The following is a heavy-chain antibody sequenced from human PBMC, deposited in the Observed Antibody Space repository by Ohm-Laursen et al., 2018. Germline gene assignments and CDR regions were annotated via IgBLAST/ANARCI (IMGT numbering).Heavy chain of an antibody. V-gene: IGHV1-46*01. Sequence: VSSVKVSCKASGYTFTHDYIHWVRQAPGQGLEWIGIIRFGSGSTTYTQKIQDRVTMTRDTSTSTVYMEVSSLRSEDTAMYYCARDGGNWNFDFWGQGTLVAVSS. D-gene: IGHD1-1*01. CDR3: ARDGGNWNFDF. CDR1: GYTFTHDY. J-gene: IGHJ4*02. CDR2: IRFGSGST.